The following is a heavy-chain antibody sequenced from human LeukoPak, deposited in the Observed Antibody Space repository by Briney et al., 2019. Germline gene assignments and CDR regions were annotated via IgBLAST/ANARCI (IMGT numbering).Heavy chain of an antibody. CDR3: ARDRSGYDYAY. J-gene: IGHJ4*02. D-gene: IGHD5-12*01. Sequence: GASVKVSCKASGYTFTGYYMHWVRQAPGQGLEWMGWINPNSGGTNYAQKLPGRVTMTRDTSISTAYMELSRLRSDDTAVYYCARDRSGYDYAYWGQGTLVTVSS. CDR1: GYTFTGYY. V-gene: IGHV1-2*02. CDR2: INPNSGGT.